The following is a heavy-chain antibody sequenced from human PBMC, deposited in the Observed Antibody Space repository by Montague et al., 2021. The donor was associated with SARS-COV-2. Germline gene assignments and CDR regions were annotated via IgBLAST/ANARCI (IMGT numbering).Heavy chain of an antibody. CDR1: GEPISGFF. J-gene: IGHJ4*02. CDR2: ISISGST. D-gene: IGHD6-19*01. CDR3: ARDIAVAGLFDY. Sequence: SETLSLTCSVSGEPISGFFWSWIRQPAGKGLEWIGSISISGSTNYNPSRKSRVTISVDTSKNQFSLKLSSVTAADTAVYYCARDIAVAGLFDYWGQGTLVTVSS. V-gene: IGHV4-4*07.